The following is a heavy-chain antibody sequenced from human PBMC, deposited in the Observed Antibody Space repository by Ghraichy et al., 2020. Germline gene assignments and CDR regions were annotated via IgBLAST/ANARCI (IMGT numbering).Heavy chain of an antibody. CDR2: IYYSGST. CDR3: ARHVLGGSSWPFDY. V-gene: IGHV4-39*01. J-gene: IGHJ4*02. CDR1: SGSISSSIYY. Sequence: SETLSLTCTVSSGSISSSIYYWGWIRQPPGKGLEWIGSIYYSGSTYYNPSLKSRVTISVDTSKNQFSLKLSSVTAADTAVYYCARHVLGGSSWPFDYWGQGTLVTVSS. D-gene: IGHD6-13*01.